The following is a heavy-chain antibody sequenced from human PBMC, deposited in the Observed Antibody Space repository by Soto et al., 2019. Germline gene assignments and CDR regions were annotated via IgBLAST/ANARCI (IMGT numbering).Heavy chain of an antibody. CDR2: IWYDGSNK. V-gene: IGHV3-33*01. Sequence: HPGGSLRLSCAASGFTFSSYGMHWVRQAPGKGLEWVAVIWYDGSNKYYADSVKGRFTISRDNSKNTLYLQMNSLRAEDTAVYYCARDPISGLEFIPGNWFDPWGQGTLVTVSS. CDR3: ARDPISGLEFIPGNWFDP. CDR1: GFTFSSYG. D-gene: IGHD3-3*01. J-gene: IGHJ5*02.